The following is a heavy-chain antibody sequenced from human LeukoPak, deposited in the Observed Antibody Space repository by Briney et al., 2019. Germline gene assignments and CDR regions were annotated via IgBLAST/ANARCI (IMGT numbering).Heavy chain of an antibody. CDR1: GFTFSNHG. CDR2: IWYDGSKK. J-gene: IGHJ4*02. V-gene: IGHV3-33*01. Sequence: GRSLRLSCAASGFTFSNHGMHWDRQAPGKGLEWVAVIWYDGSKKYYADAVKGRLTISRDNSKNMLYLDMNSMRAEDTAVYYCARDRAARYFDYWGQGTLVTVSS. CDR3: ARDRAARYFDY.